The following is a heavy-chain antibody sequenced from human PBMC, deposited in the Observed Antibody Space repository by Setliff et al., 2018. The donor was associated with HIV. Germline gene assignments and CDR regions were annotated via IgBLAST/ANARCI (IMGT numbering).Heavy chain of an antibody. D-gene: IGHD2-2*02. CDR3: ARHTVFVRYFDH. J-gene: IGHJ4*02. Sequence: LSLTCTVSAASIRSHYWSWIRQSPGKGLEWIGNFYYTGSADYNPSFKSRVTISLDKSNNQISLNLSSATAADTAVYYCARHTVFVRYFDHWGQGMLVTVSS. CDR1: AASIRSHY. V-gene: IGHV4-59*11. CDR2: FYYTGSA.